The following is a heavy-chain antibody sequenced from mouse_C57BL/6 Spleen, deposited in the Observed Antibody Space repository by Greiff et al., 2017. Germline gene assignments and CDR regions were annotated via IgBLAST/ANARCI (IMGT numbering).Heavy chain of an antibody. CDR3: TGGTGTADY. J-gene: IGHJ2*01. D-gene: IGHD4-1*01. CDR1: GFTFSNYW. CDR2: IRLKSDNYAT. Sequence: EVKLVESGGGLVQPGGSMKLSCVASGFTFSNYWMNWVRQSPEKGLEWVAQIRLKSDNYATHYAESVKGRFTISRDDSKSSVYLQMNNLRAEDTGIYYCTGGTGTADYWGQGTTLTVSS. V-gene: IGHV6-3*01.